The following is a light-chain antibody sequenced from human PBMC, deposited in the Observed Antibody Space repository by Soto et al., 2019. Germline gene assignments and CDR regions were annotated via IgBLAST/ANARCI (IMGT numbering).Light chain of an antibody. CDR3: AAWDYSLNGEV. CDR2: SNN. V-gene: IGLV1-44*01. J-gene: IGLJ3*02. CDR1: SSNIGSNT. Sequence: QSVLTQPPSASGTPGQRVTISCSGSSSNIGSNTVNWYQQLPGTAPKLLIYSNNQRPSGLPDRFSGSKSGTSASLAISGLQYEDEADYYCAAWDYSLNGEVFGGRTKLTLL.